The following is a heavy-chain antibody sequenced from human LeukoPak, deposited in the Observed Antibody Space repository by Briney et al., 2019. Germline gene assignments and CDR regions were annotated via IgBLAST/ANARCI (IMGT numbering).Heavy chain of an antibody. Sequence: ASVKVSCKASGYTFPGYYMHWVRQAPGQGLEWMGWINPNSGGTNYAQKFQGRVTMTRDTSISTAYMELSSLRSEDTAVYYCAREDSSSWYRYFDYWGQGTLVTVSS. CDR2: INPNSGGT. V-gene: IGHV1-2*02. CDR3: AREDSSSWYRYFDY. J-gene: IGHJ4*02. CDR1: GYTFPGYY. D-gene: IGHD6-13*01.